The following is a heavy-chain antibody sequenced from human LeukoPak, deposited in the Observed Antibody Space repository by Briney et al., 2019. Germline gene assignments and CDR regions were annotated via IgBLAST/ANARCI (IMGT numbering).Heavy chain of an antibody. D-gene: IGHD6-19*01. CDR2: MNPNSGNT. CDR1: GYTFTSYD. J-gene: IGHJ6*03. V-gene: IGHV1-8*03. CDR3: ARGRRDRGSGWSYYYYYYMDV. Sequence: GASVKVSCKASGYTFTSYDINWVRQATGQGLEWMGWMNPNSGNTGYAQKFQGRVTITRNTSISTAYMELSSLRSEDTAVYYCARGRRDRGSGWSYYYYYYMDVWGKGTTVTVSS.